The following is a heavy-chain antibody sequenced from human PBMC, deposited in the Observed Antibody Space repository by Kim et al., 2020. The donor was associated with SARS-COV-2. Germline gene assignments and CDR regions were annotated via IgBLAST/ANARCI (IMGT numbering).Heavy chain of an antibody. CDR1: GFSLTSGGVS. D-gene: IGHD2-21*01. CDR2: ISWDDNR. CDR3: AHKGGDPLYFYYSGFDV. J-gene: IGHJ6*02. V-gene: IGHV2-5*02. Sequence: SGPTLVNPTETLTLTCTFSGFSLTSGGVSVGWIRQSPGKALEWLALISWDDNRRYRPSLKTRLTITKDTSKNQVVLILTNVGPMDTGTYYCAHKGGDPLYFYYSGFDVWGQGTTVSVSS.